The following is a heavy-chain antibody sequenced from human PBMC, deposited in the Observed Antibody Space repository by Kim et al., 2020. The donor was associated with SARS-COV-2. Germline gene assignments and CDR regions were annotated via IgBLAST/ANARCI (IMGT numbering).Heavy chain of an antibody. D-gene: IGHD3-9*01. V-gene: IGHV1-46*01. CDR2: INPSGGST. J-gene: IGHJ5*02. CDR3: VRANYDILTGYYRDNWFYP. CDR1: GYTFTSYY. Sequence: ASVKVSCKASGYTFTSYYMHWVRQAPGQGLEWMGIINPSGGSTSYAQKFQGRVTMTKDTSPSTVYMELSSLRSEDTAVYYCVRANYDILTGYYRDNWFYPWGQRTLVTVSS.